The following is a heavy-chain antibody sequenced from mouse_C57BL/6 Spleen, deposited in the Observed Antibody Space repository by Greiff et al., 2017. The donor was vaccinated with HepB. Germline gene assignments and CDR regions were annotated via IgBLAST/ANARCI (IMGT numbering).Heavy chain of an antibody. D-gene: IGHD3-2*02. CDR2: IYPGDGDT. CDR3: AREAPTLGFYFDY. V-gene: IGHV1-82*01. Sequence: VQLQQSGPELVKPGASVKISCKASGYAFSSSWMNWVKQRPGKGLEWIGRIYPGDGDTNYNGKFKGKATLTADKSSSTAYMQLSSLTSEDSAVYFCAREAPTLGFYFDYWGQGTTLTVSS. CDR1: GYAFSSSW. J-gene: IGHJ2*01.